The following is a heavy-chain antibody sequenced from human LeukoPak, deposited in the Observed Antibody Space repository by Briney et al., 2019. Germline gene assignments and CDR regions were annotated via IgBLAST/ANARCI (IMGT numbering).Heavy chain of an antibody. D-gene: IGHD3-22*01. CDR2: VSTYNGNT. J-gene: IGHJ4*02. CDR3: AREEGYYDSSGYKYYLDY. V-gene: IGHV1-18*04. CDR1: GYTFTRYY. Sequence: ASVKVSCKASGYTFTRYYKHWVRQAPGQVLEWLGWVSTYNGNTNYAQKLQGRVTMTTDTSTSTAYMELRSLRSDDTAVFYCAREEGYYDSSGYKYYLDYWGQGTLVTVSS.